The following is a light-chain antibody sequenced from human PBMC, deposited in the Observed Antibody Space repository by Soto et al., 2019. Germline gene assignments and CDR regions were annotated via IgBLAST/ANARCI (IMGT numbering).Light chain of an antibody. CDR3: QKHNSAPL. J-gene: IGKJ4*01. Sequence: DIQMTQSPSSLSASGGNRVIITCRASQDISNYLAWYQQKPGKVPKLLIYGASTLQSGVPSRFSGSGSGTDFTLTISSLQPEDVATYYCQKHNSAPLFGGGTKVEIK. V-gene: IGKV1-27*01. CDR1: QDISNY. CDR2: GAS.